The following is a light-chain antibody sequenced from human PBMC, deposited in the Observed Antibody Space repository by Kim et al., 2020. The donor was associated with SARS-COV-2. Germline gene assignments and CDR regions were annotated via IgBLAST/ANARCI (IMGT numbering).Light chain of an antibody. CDR1: SGVNVGAYN. CDR2: YKSDADK. V-gene: IGLV5-45*01. Sequence: LTCTLRSGVNVGAYNMYWYQQKPGSPPQYLLRYKSDADKHQGSGVPSRFSGSKDASANAGTLLISGLQSEDEADYYCMIWHSDTWVFGGGTKLTVL. CDR3: MIWHSDTWV. J-gene: IGLJ3*02.